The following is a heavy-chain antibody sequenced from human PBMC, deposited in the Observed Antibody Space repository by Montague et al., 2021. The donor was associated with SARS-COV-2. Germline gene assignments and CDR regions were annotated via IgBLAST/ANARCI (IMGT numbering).Heavy chain of an antibody. D-gene: IGHD3-9*01. J-gene: IGHJ2*01. CDR3: TTVADILAGFSSLFDL. CDR2: IRSKNDGGTR. V-gene: IGHV3-15*05. CDR1: GFTFSDAW. Sequence: SLSLSCAASGFTFSDAWMSWVRQPPGKGLEWVCRIRSKNDGGTRDYGAPVKGKFTISRDDSKSTLYLQMNNLKAEDTAIYYCTTVADILAGFSSLFDLWGRGALVTVSS.